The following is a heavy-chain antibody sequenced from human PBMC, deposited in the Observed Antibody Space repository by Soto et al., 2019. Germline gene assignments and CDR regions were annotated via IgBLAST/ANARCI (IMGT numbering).Heavy chain of an antibody. V-gene: IGHV1-69*12. CDR3: ARSPSVVVVAATPREYYYGMDV. J-gene: IGHJ6*02. D-gene: IGHD2-15*01. CDR1: GGTFSSYA. CDR2: IIPIFGTA. Sequence: QVQLVQSGAEVKKPGSSVKVSCKASGGTFSSYAISWVRQAPGQGLEWMGGIIPIFGTANYAQKFQGRVTITADESTSTAYMELSSLRSEDTAVYYCARSPSVVVVAATPREYYYGMDVWGQGTTVTVSS.